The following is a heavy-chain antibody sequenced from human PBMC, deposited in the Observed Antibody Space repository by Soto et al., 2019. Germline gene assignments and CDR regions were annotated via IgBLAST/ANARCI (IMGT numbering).Heavy chain of an antibody. V-gene: IGHV4-31*03. CDR2: IYYSGST. CDR1: GGSISSGVYY. Sequence: SETLSLTCTVSGGSISSGVYYWSWIRQHPGKGLEWIGYIYYSGSTYYNPSLKSRVTISVDTSKNQFSLKLSSVTAADTAVYYCARDSYQLLNYGMDVWGQGTTVTVSS. D-gene: IGHD2-2*01. J-gene: IGHJ6*02. CDR3: ARDSYQLLNYGMDV.